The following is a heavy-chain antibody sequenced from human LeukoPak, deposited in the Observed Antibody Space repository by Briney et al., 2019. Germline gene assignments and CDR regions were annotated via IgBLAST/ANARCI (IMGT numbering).Heavy chain of an antibody. CDR3: ARDTEDYYDSSGHAEYFQH. V-gene: IGHV4-34*01. J-gene: IGHJ1*01. Sequence: ASETLSLTCAVYGGSFSGYYWSWIRQPPGKGLEWIGEINHSGSTNYNPSLKSRVTISVDTSKNQFSLKLSSVTAADTAVYYCARDTEDYYDSSGHAEYFQHWGQGTLVTVSS. CDR2: INHSGST. CDR1: GGSFSGYY. D-gene: IGHD3-22*01.